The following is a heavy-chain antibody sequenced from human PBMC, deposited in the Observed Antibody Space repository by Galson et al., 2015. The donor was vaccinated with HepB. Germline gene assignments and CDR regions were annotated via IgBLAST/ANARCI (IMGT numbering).Heavy chain of an antibody. J-gene: IGHJ4*02. D-gene: IGHD6-13*01. CDR2: IYAVGTT. CDR3: AKVSAAADTRVFEY. V-gene: IGHV3-23*01. CDR1: GFTFSNYA. Sequence: SLRLSCATTGFTFSNYAMNWVRQAPGKGLEWVSNIYAVGTTSYADSVKGRFTISRDNSKNTLYLQMNSLRVEDTAVYYCAKVSAAADTRVFEYWGPGTLVTVSS.